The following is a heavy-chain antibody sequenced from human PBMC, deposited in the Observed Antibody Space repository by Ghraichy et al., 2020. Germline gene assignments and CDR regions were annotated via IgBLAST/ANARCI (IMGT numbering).Heavy chain of an antibody. CDR1: GGSFSGYY. D-gene: IGHD3-9*01. CDR3: ARRRKGGSYFRYFDWVFDY. V-gene: IGHV4-34*01. J-gene: IGHJ4*02. CDR2: INHSGST. Sequence: SETLSLTCAVDGGSFSGYYWSWIRQPPGKGLEWIGEINHSGSTNYNPSLKSRVTISVDTSKNQFSLKLSSVTAADTAVYYCARRRKGGSYFRYFDWVFDYWGQGTLVTVSS.